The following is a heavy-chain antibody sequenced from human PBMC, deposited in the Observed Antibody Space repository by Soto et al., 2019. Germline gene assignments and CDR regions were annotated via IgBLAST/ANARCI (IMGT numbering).Heavy chain of an antibody. CDR1: GFTFRNYW. CDR2: INGDGSIT. J-gene: IGHJ4*02. D-gene: IGHD3-16*02. Sequence: EVQLVESGGGLGQPGGSLRLSCAASGFTFRNYWMYWVRQAPGKGLVWVSHINGDGSITAYADSVRGRFTISRDDAKNTVFLQMNSLRPEDTAVYYCVRGGNYVWGSYQDWGQGTLVTVSS. V-gene: IGHV3-74*01. CDR3: VRGGNYVWGSYQD.